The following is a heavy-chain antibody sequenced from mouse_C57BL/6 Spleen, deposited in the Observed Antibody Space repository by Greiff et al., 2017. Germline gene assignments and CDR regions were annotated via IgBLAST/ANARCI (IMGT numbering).Heavy chain of an antibody. CDR1: GYAFSSSW. D-gene: IGHD4-1*01. CDR2: IYPGDGDT. J-gene: IGHJ4*01. V-gene: IGHV1-82*01. Sequence: VQLQQSGPELVKPGASVKISCKASGYAFSSSWMNWVKQRPGKGLEWIGRIYPGDGDTNYNGKFKGKATLTADKSSSTAYMQLSSLTSEDSAVYFCARSAVTGFYAMDYWGQGTSVTVSS. CDR3: ARSAVTGFYAMDY.